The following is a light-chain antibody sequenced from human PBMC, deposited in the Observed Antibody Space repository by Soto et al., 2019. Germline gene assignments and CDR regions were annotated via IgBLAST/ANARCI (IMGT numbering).Light chain of an antibody. V-gene: IGLV1-44*01. CDR1: SSNIGSNT. CDR3: AVWDDSLSGMI. CDR2: NNN. J-gene: IGLJ2*01. Sequence: QSVLTQPRSASGTPGQRVTISCSGSSSNIGSNTVNWYQHLPGTAPKVLIFNNNQRPSGVPDRFSGSKSGTSASLAISGLQSEDEAHYYCAVWDDSLSGMIFGGGTKVTVL.